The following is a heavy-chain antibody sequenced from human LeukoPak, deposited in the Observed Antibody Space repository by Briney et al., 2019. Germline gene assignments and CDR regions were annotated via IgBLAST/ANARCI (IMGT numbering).Heavy chain of an antibody. CDR2: IYSDANI. D-gene: IGHD2-21*02. CDR3: ARDREVVTAKAQMDV. Sequence: GGSLRLSCAVSGFTVSTNHMSWVRQAPGKGLEWVSVIYSDANIYYTDSVKGRFTISRDNSKNTVFLQMNSLRAEDTAVYYCARDREVVTAKAQMDVWGKGTTVTVSS. CDR1: GFTVSTNH. V-gene: IGHV3-53*01. J-gene: IGHJ6*04.